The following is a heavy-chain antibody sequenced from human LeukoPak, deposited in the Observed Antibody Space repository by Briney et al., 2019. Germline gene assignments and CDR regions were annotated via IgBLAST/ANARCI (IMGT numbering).Heavy chain of an antibody. J-gene: IGHJ4*02. CDR1: GFTFSTYT. D-gene: IGHD5-18*01. CDR3: ARGSAYSYAFTGRERTKSRLDY. V-gene: IGHV3-30*04. CDR2: ISYDGSNK. Sequence: GGSLRLSCAASGFTFSTYTIHWVRQAPGKGVEWVAVISYDGSNKYYADSVKGRFTISRDNSKNTLYLQMNSLRSEDTAVYYCARGSAYSYAFTGRERTKSRLDYWGQGTLVTVSS.